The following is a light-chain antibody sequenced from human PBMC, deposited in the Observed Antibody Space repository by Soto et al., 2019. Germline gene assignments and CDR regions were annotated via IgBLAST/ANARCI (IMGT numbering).Light chain of an antibody. CDR2: DTS. CDR1: QSVSTY. J-gene: IGKJ5*01. V-gene: IGKV3-11*01. CDR3: QQRTNWPPAIT. Sequence: EIVLTQSPATPSLSPGERATLSCRASQSVSTYFAWYQQKPGQSPRLLIYDTSNRATGIPARFSGSGSGTDFTLTISSLEPEDFAVYYCQQRTNWPPAITFGQGTRLEIK.